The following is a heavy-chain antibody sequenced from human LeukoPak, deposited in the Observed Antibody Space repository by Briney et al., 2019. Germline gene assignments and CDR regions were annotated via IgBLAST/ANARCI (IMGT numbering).Heavy chain of an antibody. CDR3: AKDPDCTSGICYTFFDY. CDR1: GFTFSSYA. Sequence: GGSLRLSCAASGFTFSSYAMSWVRQAPGKGLEWGSAISGSGGSTYYPDSVKGRFTISRDNSKNTPYLQMNSLRAEDTAVYYCAKDPDCTSGICYTFFDYWGQGTLVTVSS. D-gene: IGHD2-8*01. CDR2: ISGSGGST. J-gene: IGHJ4*02. V-gene: IGHV3-23*01.